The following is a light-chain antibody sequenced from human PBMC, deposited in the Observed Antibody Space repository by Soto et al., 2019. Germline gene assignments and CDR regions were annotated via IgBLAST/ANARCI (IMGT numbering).Light chain of an antibody. V-gene: IGKV1-39*01. Sequence: DIQMTQSPSSLSASVGDRVTITCRASQSISSYLNWYQQKPGKAPKLLIYAASSLPSGVPSRFSGSGSGTDFTLTISSLQPEDFATYYCQLSYSTRALAFGGGTKVELK. CDR2: AAS. CDR3: QLSYSTRALA. J-gene: IGKJ4*01. CDR1: QSISSY.